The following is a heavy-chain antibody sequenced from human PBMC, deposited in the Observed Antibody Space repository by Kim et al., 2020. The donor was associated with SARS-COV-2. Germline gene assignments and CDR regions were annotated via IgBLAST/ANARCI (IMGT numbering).Heavy chain of an antibody. J-gene: IGHJ6*02. D-gene: IGHD6-13*01. Sequence: ASVKVSCKASGYTFTSYYMHWVRQAPGQGLEWMGIINPSGGSTSYAQKFQGRVTMTRDTSTSTVYMELSSLRSEDTAVYYCARDPLQQLVNNYGMDVWGQGTTVTVSS. CDR3: ARDPLQQLVNNYGMDV. V-gene: IGHV1-46*01. CDR1: GYTFTSYY. CDR2: INPSGGST.